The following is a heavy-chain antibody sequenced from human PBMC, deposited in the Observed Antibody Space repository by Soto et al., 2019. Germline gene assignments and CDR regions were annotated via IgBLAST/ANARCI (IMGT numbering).Heavy chain of an antibody. V-gene: IGHV4-59*12. Sequence: PSETLSLTCTVSGGSISSYYWSWIRQPPGKGLEWIGYIYYSGSTNYNPSLKSRVTISVDTSKNQFSLKLSSVTAADTAVYYCARGHSSGWYFDYWGQGTLVTVSS. D-gene: IGHD6-19*01. CDR1: GGSISSYY. CDR2: IYYSGST. CDR3: ARGHSSGWYFDY. J-gene: IGHJ4*02.